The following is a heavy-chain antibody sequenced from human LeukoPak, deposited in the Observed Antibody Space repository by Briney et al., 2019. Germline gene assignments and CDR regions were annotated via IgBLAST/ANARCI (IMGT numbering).Heavy chain of an antibody. J-gene: IGHJ4*02. V-gene: IGHV3-66*02. D-gene: IGHD7-27*01. CDR3: ARGLTGDLDY. CDR1: GFTVSSNY. Sequence: PGGSVRLSCAASGFTVSSNYMSWVRQAPGKGLEWVSVIYTGGNTYYADSVKGRFTISRDNSKNALYLQMNSLRAEDTAVYYCARGLTGDLDYWGQGTLVTVSS. CDR2: IYTGGNT.